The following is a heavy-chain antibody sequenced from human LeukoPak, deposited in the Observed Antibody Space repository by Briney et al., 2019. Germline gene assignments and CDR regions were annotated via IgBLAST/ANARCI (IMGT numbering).Heavy chain of an antibody. D-gene: IGHD2-8*01. Sequence: GGSLRLSCAASGFSFSTYAMNWVRQAPGKGLEWVSSINSRGSDEYYADSVKGRFTISRDNAKNSLYLQMNSLRAEDTAVYYCAREGSIVPHQDLDSWGQGTLVTVSS. V-gene: IGHV3-21*01. CDR2: INSRGSDE. CDR3: AREGSIVPHQDLDS. CDR1: GFSFSTYA. J-gene: IGHJ4*02.